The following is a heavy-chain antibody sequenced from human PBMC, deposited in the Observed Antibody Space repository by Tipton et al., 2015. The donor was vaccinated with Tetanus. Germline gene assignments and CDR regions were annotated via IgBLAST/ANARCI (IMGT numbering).Heavy chain of an antibody. CDR1: GFTFSSYA. D-gene: IGHD2-2*01. J-gene: IGHJ4*02. CDR2: ISGSGVST. CDR3: AKGPAVRVVVPAATYYFDY. V-gene: IGHV3-23*01. Sequence: GSLRFSCAASGFTFSSYAMSWVRQAPGKGLEWVSVISGSGVSTYYADSVKGRFTISRDNTKNTLYLQMKSLRAEDTAVYYCAKGPAVRVVVPAATYYFDYWGQGTLVTVSS.